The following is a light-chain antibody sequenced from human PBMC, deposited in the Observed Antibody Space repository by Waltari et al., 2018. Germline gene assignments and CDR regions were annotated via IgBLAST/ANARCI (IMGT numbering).Light chain of an antibody. J-gene: IGLJ3*02. V-gene: IGLV1-40*01. CDR3: QSYDFSMSAL. CDR1: ASNIGAGFD. Sequence: QSVLTQPPSVSGAPGQRVTISCTGSASNIGAGFDVHWYQQFPGTAPKLLIYGVTNRPSGVPERFSGSQSGTSASLAITGLHAEDEADYYCQSYDFSMSALFGGGTKLTVL. CDR2: GVT.